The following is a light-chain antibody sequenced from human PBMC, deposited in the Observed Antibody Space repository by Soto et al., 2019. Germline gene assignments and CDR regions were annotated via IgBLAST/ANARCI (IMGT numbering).Light chain of an antibody. CDR2: GAS. V-gene: IGKV3-15*01. CDR1: QSVSSN. CDR3: QQYNNWPPFT. J-gene: IGKJ3*01. Sequence: ETVMTQSPATLSVSPGERATLSCRASQSVSSNLAWYQQKPGQAPRLLIYGASTRATGIPARFSGSGSGIEFTLTISSLQSEDFAVYYCQQYNNWPPFTFGPGTKVDIK.